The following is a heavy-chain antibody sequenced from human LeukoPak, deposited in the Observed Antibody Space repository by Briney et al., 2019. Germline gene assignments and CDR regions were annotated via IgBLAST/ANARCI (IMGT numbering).Heavy chain of an antibody. CDR1: GGSISSYY. CDR2: IYYSGST. V-gene: IGHV4-59*01. J-gene: IGHJ4*02. Sequence: SETLSLTCTVSGGSISSYYWSWIRQPPGKGLEWIGYIYYSGSTNYNPSLKSRVTISVDTSKNQFSLKLSSVTAPDTAVYYCAMQTYYYDSSAPKALEYYFDYWGQGTLVTVSS. D-gene: IGHD3-22*01. CDR3: AMQTYYYDSSAPKALEYYFDY.